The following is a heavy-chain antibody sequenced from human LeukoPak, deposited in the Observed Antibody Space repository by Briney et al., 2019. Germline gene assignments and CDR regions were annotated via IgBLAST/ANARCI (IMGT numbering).Heavy chain of an antibody. D-gene: IGHD3-10*01. CDR2: INPDGSEK. Sequence: GGSLRLSCAASGFTLRNYWMSWVRQAPGKGLGWEAHINPDGSEKYYADSVKGRFAISRDNAENSLYLQMNSLRAEDTAVYYCARVYYGSGSPRHFDYWGQGTLVTVSS. CDR1: GFTLRNYW. J-gene: IGHJ4*02. V-gene: IGHV3-7*03. CDR3: ARVYYGSGSPRHFDY.